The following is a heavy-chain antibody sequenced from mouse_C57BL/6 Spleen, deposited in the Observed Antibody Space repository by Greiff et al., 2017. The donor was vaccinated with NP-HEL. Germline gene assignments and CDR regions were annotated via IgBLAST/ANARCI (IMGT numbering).Heavy chain of an antibody. CDR2: ISNLAYSI. V-gene: IGHV5-15*01. CDR1: GFTFSDYG. J-gene: IGHJ4*01. Sequence: EVMLVESGGGLVQPGGSLKLSCAASGFTFSDYGMAWVRQAPRKGPEWVAFISNLAYSIYYAATVTGRFTISRENAKNTLYLEMSSLRSEDTAMYYCARNLRYYGNSHYAMDYWGQGTSVTVSS. D-gene: IGHD2-1*01. CDR3: ARNLRYYGNSHYAMDY.